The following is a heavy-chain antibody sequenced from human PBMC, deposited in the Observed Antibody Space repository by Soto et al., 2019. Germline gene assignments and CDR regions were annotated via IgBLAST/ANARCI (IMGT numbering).Heavy chain of an antibody. J-gene: IGHJ4*02. Sequence: PGGSLRLSCEGPGFTFSDYGFHWVRKAPGKGLERVAMISYDGSDRYYRDSVQGRFTISRDDSKNTVFLQINSLRTEDTTMYCWARSTYCNGGSCDPQYGGPETL. CDR2: ISYDGSDR. V-gene: IGHV3-30*03. CDR1: GFTFSDYG. CDR3: ARSTYCNGGSCDPQY. D-gene: IGHD2-15*01.